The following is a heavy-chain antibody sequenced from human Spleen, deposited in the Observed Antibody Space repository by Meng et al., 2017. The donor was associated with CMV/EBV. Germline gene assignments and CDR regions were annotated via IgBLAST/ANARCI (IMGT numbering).Heavy chain of an antibody. D-gene: IGHD1-26*01. CDR1: GGSFSGYY. CDR2: INHSGST. V-gene: IGHV4-34*01. Sequence: CAVYGGSFSGYYWSCIRQPPGKGLEWIGEINHSGSTNYNPSLKSRVTISVDTSKNQFSLKLSSVTAADTAVYYCARGVVGATGWFDPWGQGTLVTVSS. J-gene: IGHJ5*02. CDR3: ARGVVGATGWFDP.